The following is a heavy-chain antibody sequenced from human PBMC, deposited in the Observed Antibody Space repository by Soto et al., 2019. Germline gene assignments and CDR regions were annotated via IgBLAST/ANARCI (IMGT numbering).Heavy chain of an antibody. CDR2: INGNTGST. D-gene: IGHD3-16*02. Sequence: VQLLQSGAKVKKPGASLKVSCKTPGNFCSKYGISWVRQAPGQGLEWLEWINGNTGSTNYAQKFRGRVTMTTATSTGMVYMELSSLTSDDTAIYYCGIDGDHWDQRYRDVWGQGTLVSVSS. CDR1: GNFCSKYG. J-gene: IGHJ4*02. CDR3: GIDGDHWDQRYRDV. V-gene: IGHV1-18*01.